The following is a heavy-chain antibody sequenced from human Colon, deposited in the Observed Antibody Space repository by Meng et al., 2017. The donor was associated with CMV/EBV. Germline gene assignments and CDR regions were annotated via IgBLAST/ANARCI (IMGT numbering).Heavy chain of an antibody. CDR2: INPNSGGT. Sequence: HVHLVQSAVEVKKPGPHVKASSKTSVSTFSGHHRHWGGQAPGQGLEWMGLINPNSGGTNYAQKFQGRVTMTRDTSISTAYMELSRLRSDDTAVYYCATVSSGYYLYFQHWGQGTLVTVSS. D-gene: IGHD3-22*01. CDR1: VSTFSGHH. V-gene: IGHV1-2*02. J-gene: IGHJ1*01. CDR3: ATVSSGYYLYFQH.